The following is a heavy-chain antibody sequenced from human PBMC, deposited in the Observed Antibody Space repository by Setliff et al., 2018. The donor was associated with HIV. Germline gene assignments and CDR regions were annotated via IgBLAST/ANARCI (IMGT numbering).Heavy chain of an antibody. CDR1: GYSFSSYG. CDR3: ARLVGICSGGSRTALAYPMDI. J-gene: IGHJ6*04. CDR2: IYPGYSDP. Sequence: GESLKISCKGSGYSFSSYGVGWVRQMPGKGLEWMGLIYPGYSDPRYSPSFQGQVPISADKSISTAYLQCSSLKASETAMYYCARLVGICSGGSRTALAYPMDIMGEGTKVTVSS. V-gene: IGHV5-51*01. D-gene: IGHD2-15*01.